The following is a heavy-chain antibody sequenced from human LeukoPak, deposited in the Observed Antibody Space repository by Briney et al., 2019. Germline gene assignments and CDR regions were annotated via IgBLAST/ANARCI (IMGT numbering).Heavy chain of an antibody. D-gene: IGHD1-26*01. CDR2: IYHTGRT. CDR3: ARHVSGNLWYFDD. Sequence: KPSETLSLTCAISTYSINSDYHWAWIRQPPGQGLEWIGSIYHTGRTYYNPAHKTRVTILLDTSRNQFSLRLSSVTASDTAVYFCARHVSGNLWYFDDWGQGTLVTVSS. CDR1: TYSINSDYH. J-gene: IGHJ4*02. V-gene: IGHV4-38-2*01.